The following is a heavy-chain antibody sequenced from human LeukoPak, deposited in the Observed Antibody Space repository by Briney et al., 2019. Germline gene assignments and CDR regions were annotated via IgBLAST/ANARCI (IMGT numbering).Heavy chain of an antibody. D-gene: IGHD2-2*01. CDR3: ARVGRYCSSITCFGMDV. J-gene: IGHJ6*02. V-gene: IGHV1-69*13. CDR1: GGTFSSYA. Sequence: EASVKVSCKASGGTFSSYAISWVRQAPGQGLEWMGGIIPIFGTANYAQKFQGRVTITADESTSTAYMELSGLRSEDTAVYYCARVGRYCSSITCFGMDVWGQGSTVTVSS. CDR2: IIPIFGTA.